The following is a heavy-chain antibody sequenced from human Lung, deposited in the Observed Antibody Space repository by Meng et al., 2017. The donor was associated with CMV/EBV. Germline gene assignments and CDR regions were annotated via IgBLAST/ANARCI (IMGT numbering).Heavy chain of an antibody. CDR3: ARQPDCIGIRCYKHFDY. CDR2: IYPGDSDA. J-gene: IGHJ4*02. D-gene: IGHD2-2*01. Sequence: GGSXRLXCKGSGYSFNTYWIGWVRQMPGKGLEWMGIIYPGDSDARYSLSFRGQVTISADKSLNTAYLQWGTLKVSDSAMYYGARQPDCIGIRCYKHFDYWGRGXLVTVSS. V-gene: IGHV5-51*01. CDR1: GYSFNTYW.